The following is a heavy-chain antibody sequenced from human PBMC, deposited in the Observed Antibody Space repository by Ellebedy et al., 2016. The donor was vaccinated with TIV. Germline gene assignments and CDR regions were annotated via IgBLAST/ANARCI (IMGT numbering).Heavy chain of an antibody. CDR2: ITSSGSTI. CDR3: ARDVPAYGMDV. Sequence: PGGSLRLSCAASGFTFSDYYMSWIRQAPGKGLEWVSYITSSGSTIYYADSVKGRFTISRYNAKNSRYLQMHSLRAEDTAVYYCARDVPAYGMDVWGQGTTVSVSS. CDR1: GFTFSDYY. J-gene: IGHJ6*02. V-gene: IGHV3-11*01.